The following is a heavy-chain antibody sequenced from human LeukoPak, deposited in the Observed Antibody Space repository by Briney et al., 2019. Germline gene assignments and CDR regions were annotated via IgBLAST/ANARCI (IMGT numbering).Heavy chain of an antibody. V-gene: IGHV3-30*04. CDR3: ARDMGYYDFWSGFDY. CDR2: ISYDGSNK. CDR1: GFTFSSYA. D-gene: IGHD3-3*01. J-gene: IGHJ4*02. Sequence: PGGSLRLSCAASGFTFSSYAMHWVRQAPGKGLEWVAVISYDGSNKYYADSVEGRFTISRDNSKNTVYLQMNSLRAEDTAVYYCARDMGYYDFWSGFDYWGQGTLVTVSS.